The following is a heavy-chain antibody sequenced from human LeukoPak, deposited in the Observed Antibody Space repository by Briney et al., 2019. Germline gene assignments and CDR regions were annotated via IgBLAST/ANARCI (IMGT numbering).Heavy chain of an antibody. CDR1: GGSFSGYY. Sequence: PSETLSLTCAVYGGSFSGYYWSWIRQPPGKGLEWIGEINHSGSTNYNPSLKGRVTISVDTSKNQFSLKLSSVTAADTAVYYCARGGFIAAAGDAFDIWGQGTMVTVSS. D-gene: IGHD6-13*01. CDR3: ARGGFIAAAGDAFDI. CDR2: INHSGST. J-gene: IGHJ3*02. V-gene: IGHV4-34*01.